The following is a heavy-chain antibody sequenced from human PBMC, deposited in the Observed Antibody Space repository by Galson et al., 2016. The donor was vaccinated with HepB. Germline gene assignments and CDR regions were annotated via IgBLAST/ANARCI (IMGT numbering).Heavy chain of an antibody. CDR3: ARDAVSGNYYFLDY. Sequence: SVKVSCKASGYTFTSYGISWVRQAPGQGLEWMGWISAYNGNANYAQKLRGRATMTTDTSTSTVYMELRSLRSDDTAVYYCARDAVSGNYYFLDYWGQGTLVTVSS. V-gene: IGHV1-18*01. CDR1: GYTFTSYG. D-gene: IGHD1-26*01. CDR2: ISAYNGNA. J-gene: IGHJ4*02.